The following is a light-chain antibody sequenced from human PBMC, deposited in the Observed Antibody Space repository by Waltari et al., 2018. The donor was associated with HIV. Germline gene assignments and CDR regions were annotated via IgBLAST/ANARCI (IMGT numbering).Light chain of an antibody. V-gene: IGLV2-14*01. Sequence: QSALTQPASVSGSPGQSITISCTGTSSDVGGYNYVSWYQQNPCKAPKLFIYDGSNRPSGGSNRFSGSKSGNTASLTISGLQAEDEADYYCSSYTSSFYVFGTGTKVTVL. J-gene: IGLJ1*01. CDR3: SSYTSSFYV. CDR1: SSDVGGYNY. CDR2: DGS.